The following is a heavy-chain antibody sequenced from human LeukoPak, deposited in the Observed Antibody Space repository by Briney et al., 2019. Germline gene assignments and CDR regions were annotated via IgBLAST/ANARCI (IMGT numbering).Heavy chain of an antibody. CDR1: GGTFISYA. CDR3: ATEAAMSGLGWFDP. CDR2: IIPIFGTA. Sequence: SVKVSCKASGGTFISYAISWVRQAPGQGLEWMGGIIPIFGTANYAQKFQGRVTITADESTSTAYMELSSLRSEDTAVYYCATEAAMSGLGWFDPWGQGTLVTVSS. D-gene: IGHD2-2*01. J-gene: IGHJ5*02. V-gene: IGHV1-69*13.